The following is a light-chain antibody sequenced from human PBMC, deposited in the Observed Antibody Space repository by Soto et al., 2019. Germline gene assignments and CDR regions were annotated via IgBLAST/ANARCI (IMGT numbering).Light chain of an antibody. CDR1: SSNIGAGYV. Sequence: QSVLTQPPSVSGAPGQRVTISCTGSSSNIGAGYVVHWYQQLPGTAPKLLIYGNNNRPSGVPDRFSGSKSGTSASLAITGLQAEDEADDYCQSYDSSLSASVVFGGGTKLTVL. CDR2: GNN. J-gene: IGLJ2*01. V-gene: IGLV1-40*01. CDR3: QSYDSSLSASVV.